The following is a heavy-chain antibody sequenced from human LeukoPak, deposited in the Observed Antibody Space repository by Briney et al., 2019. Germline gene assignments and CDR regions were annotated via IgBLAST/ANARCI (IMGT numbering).Heavy chain of an antibody. D-gene: IGHD3-22*01. CDR3: ARASVTMIVVWAMDV. Sequence: PSETLSLTCVVSGYSISSGYYWGWIRQPPGKGLEWIGSLYHSGTTYYNPSLKSRVTISVDTSKNQLSLKLSSVTAADTAVYYCARASVTMIVVWAMDVWGKGTTVTVSS. J-gene: IGHJ6*04. V-gene: IGHV4-38-2*01. CDR1: GYSISSGYY. CDR2: LYHSGTT.